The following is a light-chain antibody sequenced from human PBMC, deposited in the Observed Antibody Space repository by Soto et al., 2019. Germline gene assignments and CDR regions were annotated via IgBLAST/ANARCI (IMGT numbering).Light chain of an antibody. CDR2: DTS. CDR3: QQYGTSEII. V-gene: IGKV3-20*01. Sequence: VLTQSPGTLSFSPGESATLSCRASQSLANSFIAWYQQKPGQAPRLLICDTSSRASGIPDRFSGSGAGTDFTLTISRLETEDFAVFYCQQYGTSEIIFGQGTRLENK. J-gene: IGKJ5*01. CDR1: QSLANSF.